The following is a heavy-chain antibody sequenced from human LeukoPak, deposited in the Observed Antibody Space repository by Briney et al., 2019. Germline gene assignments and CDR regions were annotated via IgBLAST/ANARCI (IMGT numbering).Heavy chain of an antibody. Sequence: ASVKVSCKASGYTFTSYAMHWVRQAPGQRLEWTGWTNAGNGNTKYSQKFQGRVTITRDTSASTAYMELSSLRSEDTAVYYCASYGSGSYYNVPLDYWGQGTLVTVSS. D-gene: IGHD3-10*01. CDR2: TNAGNGNT. CDR3: ASYGSGSYYNVPLDY. CDR1: GYTFTSYA. V-gene: IGHV1-3*01. J-gene: IGHJ4*02.